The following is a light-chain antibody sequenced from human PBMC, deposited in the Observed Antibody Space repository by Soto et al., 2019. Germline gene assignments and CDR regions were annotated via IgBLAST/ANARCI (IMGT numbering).Light chain of an antibody. CDR2: DNN. Sequence: QSVLTQPPSVSAAPGQKVTISCSGSSSNIGNSYVSWYQQIPGTAPKLLIYDNNKRPSGIPDRFSGSKSGSSATLGITGLQTGDEADYYCGAWDSSLSAWVFGGGTKLTVL. CDR1: SSNIGNSY. V-gene: IGLV1-51*01. J-gene: IGLJ3*02. CDR3: GAWDSSLSAWV.